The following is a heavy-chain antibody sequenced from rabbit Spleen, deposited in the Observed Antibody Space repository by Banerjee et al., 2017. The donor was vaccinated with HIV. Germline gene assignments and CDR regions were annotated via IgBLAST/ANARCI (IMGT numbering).Heavy chain of an antibody. D-gene: IGHD2-1*01. CDR2: VAAGVSLTS. CDR1: GFSFTYIDY. J-gene: IGHJ4*01. V-gene: IGHV1S45*01. Sequence: QEQLEESGGDLVKPGASLTLTCTASGFSFTYIDYLCWVRQPPGKGPEWIACVAAGVSLTSYYASWARGRFTISKTSSTTVTLQMTSLTAADTATYFCARGSATMTMVITGYYLALWGQGTLVTVS. CDR3: ARGSATMTMVITGYYLAL.